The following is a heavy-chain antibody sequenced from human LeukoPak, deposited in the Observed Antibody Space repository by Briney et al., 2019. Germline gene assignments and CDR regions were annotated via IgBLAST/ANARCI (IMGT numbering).Heavy chain of an antibody. D-gene: IGHD4-17*01. CDR3: ARVDYGDYLFDY. Sequence: ASVKVSCKASGYTFTGYYMHWVRQAPGQGLEWMGWINPNNGGTNYAQKFQGRVTMTRDTSISTAYMELSRLRSDDTAVYYCARVDYGDYLFDYWGQGTLVTVSS. V-gene: IGHV1-2*02. CDR1: GYTFTGYY. J-gene: IGHJ4*02. CDR2: INPNNGGT.